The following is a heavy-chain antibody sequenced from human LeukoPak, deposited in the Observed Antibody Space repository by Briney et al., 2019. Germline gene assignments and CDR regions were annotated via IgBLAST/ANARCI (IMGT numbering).Heavy chain of an antibody. CDR1: GYTFSIYG. J-gene: IGHJ4*02. CDR2: ISPYNGKT. Sequence: ASVKVSCEASGYTFSIYGISWVRQAPGQGLEWMGWISPYNGKTNSAQKVQGRVTMTTDTSTSTAYMELRSLRSDDTAVYYCARVEKIAVGGRDYFDYWGQGTLVTVSS. CDR3: ARVEKIAVGGRDYFDY. V-gene: IGHV1-18*01. D-gene: IGHD6-19*01.